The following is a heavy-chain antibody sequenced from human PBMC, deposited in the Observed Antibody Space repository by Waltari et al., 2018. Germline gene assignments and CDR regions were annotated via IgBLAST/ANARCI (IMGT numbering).Heavy chain of an antibody. J-gene: IGHJ4*02. D-gene: IGHD6-19*01. CDR3: ARWDSRGRYYGD. CDR2: IHHSGNT. Sequence: QVQLQESGPGLVRPSETLSLTCSVSGGSISSYFWNWIRQSPGKGLEWIGYIHHSGNTKCNHSLKSRVTMSVETSKSQFSLRLTSGTAADTAVYYCARWDSRGRYYGDWGQGTPVIVSS. V-gene: IGHV4-59*08. CDR1: GGSISSYF.